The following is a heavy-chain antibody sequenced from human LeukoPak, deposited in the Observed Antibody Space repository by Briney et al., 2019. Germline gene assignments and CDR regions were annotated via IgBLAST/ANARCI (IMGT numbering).Heavy chain of an antibody. Sequence: SQTLSLTCTVSGGSISSGDYYWSWIRQPPGKGLEWTGYIYYSGSTNYNPSLNSRVTISVDTSKNQFSLRLSSVTAADTAIYYCARAVSGRLDYWGQGTLVTVSS. D-gene: IGHD6-19*01. CDR3: ARAVSGRLDY. CDR2: IYYSGST. CDR1: GGSISSGDYY. V-gene: IGHV4-30-4*01. J-gene: IGHJ4*02.